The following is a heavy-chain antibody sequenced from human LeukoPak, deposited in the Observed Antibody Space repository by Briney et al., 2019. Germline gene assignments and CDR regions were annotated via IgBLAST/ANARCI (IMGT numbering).Heavy chain of an antibody. V-gene: IGHV3-11*01. CDR2: LSSRGDII. CDR3: ARETVAGTFHY. D-gene: IGHD6-19*01. Sequence: GGSLRLSCAGSGFTFSDYYMSWIRQAPGKGMEWVSDLSSRGDIISYADSVKGRFTISRDNAKNSLYLQINSLRAEDTAVYYCARETVAGTFHYWGQGTLVTVSS. J-gene: IGHJ4*02. CDR1: GFTFSDYY.